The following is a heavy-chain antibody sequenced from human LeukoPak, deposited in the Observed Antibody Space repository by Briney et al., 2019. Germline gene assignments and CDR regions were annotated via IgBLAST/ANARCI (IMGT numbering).Heavy chain of an antibody. D-gene: IGHD2-15*01. CDR1: GYTFTGYY. CDR2: INPNSGGT. CDR3: ARTHPSGYCSGGSCPSREDYYYYMDV. V-gene: IGHV1-2*02. Sequence: SVKVSCKASGYTFTGYYMHWVRQAPGQGLEWMGWINPNSGGTNYAQKFQGRVTMTRDTSISTAYMELSRLRSDDTAVYYCARTHPSGYCSGGSCPSREDYYYYMDVWGKGTTVTVSS. J-gene: IGHJ6*03.